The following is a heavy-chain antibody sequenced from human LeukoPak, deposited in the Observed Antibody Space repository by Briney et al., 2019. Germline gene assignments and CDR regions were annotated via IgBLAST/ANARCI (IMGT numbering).Heavy chain of an antibody. Sequence: GRSLRLSCVVSGFSFSTYGMHWGRQAPGQDLEWVTFLWYDGVIQYYPDSVKGRFTISRDSSTNTVYLQLDSLRVEDTAVYYCARDLGHCSTGACYSTYLDYWGQGTLVTVSS. D-gene: IGHD2-15*01. V-gene: IGHV3-33*01. J-gene: IGHJ4*02. CDR2: LWYDGVIQ. CDR3: ARDLGHCSTGACYSTYLDY. CDR1: GFSFSTYG.